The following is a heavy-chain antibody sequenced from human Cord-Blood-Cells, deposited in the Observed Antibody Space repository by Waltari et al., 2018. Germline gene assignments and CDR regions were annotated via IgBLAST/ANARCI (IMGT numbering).Heavy chain of an antibody. V-gene: IGHV4-61*09. D-gene: IGHD6-6*01. CDR2: IYTSGST. Sequence: QVQLQESGPGLVKPSQTLSLTCTVSGGSISSGSYYWSWIRQPAGKGLEWIGYIYTSGSTNYHPSLKSRVTISVDTSKNQFSLKLSSVTAADTAVYYCAIKRYSSSNWFDPWGQGTLVTVSS. CDR1: GGSISSGSYY. CDR3: AIKRYSSSNWFDP. J-gene: IGHJ5*02.